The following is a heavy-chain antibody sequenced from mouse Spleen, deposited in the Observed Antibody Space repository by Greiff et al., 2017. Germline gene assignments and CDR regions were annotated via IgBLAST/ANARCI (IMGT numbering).Heavy chain of an antibody. J-gene: IGHJ4*01. CDR2: IDPANGNT. Sequence: DVKLQESGAELVKPGASVKLSCTASGFNIKDTYMHWVKQRPEQGLEWIGRIDPANGNTKYDPKFQGKATITADTSSNTAYLQLSSLTSEDTAVYYCARDEITTVDYYAMDYWGQGTSVTVSS. V-gene: IGHV14-3*02. CDR3: ARDEITTVDYYAMDY. CDR1: GFNIKDTY. D-gene: IGHD1-1*01.